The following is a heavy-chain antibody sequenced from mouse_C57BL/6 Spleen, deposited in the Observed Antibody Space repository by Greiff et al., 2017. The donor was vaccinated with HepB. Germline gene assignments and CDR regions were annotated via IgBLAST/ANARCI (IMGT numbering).Heavy chain of an antibody. CDR2: IDPFASGT. CDR3: ARSSYYGSSQYAMDY. J-gene: IGHJ4*01. D-gene: IGHD1-1*01. Sequence: QVQLKQPGAELVRPGSSVKLSCKASGYTFTSYWMDWVKQRPIQGLEWIGNIDPFASGTNYNQKFKDKATFTVDKSSSTAYLQLSSLTSEDSAVYYCARSSYYGSSQYAMDYWGQGTSVTVSS. CDR1: GYTFTSYW. V-gene: IGHV1-52*01.